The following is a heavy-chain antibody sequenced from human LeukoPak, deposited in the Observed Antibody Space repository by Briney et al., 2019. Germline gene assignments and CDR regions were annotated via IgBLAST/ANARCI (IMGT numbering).Heavy chain of an antibody. CDR2: IRSKTFGATT. CDR1: GFTFSDYA. CDR3: ARRSDYDYFDF. D-gene: IGHD3-16*01. J-gene: IGHJ4*02. V-gene: IGHV3-49*04. Sequence: GGSLRLSCTVSGFTFSDYALGWVRQTPGKGLEWVGFIRSKTFGATTEYGASVKGRFAFSRDDSKSFAYLQMNSLKTEDTAMYYCARRSDYDYFDFWGQGTLVTVSS.